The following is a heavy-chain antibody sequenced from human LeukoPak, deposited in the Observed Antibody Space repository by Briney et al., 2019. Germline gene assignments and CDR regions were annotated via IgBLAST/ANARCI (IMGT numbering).Heavy chain of an antibody. CDR1: GFTFSSNG. V-gene: IGHV3-48*04. CDR3: ARARGAGPGAHFDY. Sequence: GGSLRLSCAASGFTFSSNGMNWVRQAPGKGLEWVSYISSVGSSTVYADSVKGRFTISRDNAKSSLFLQMNSLRAEDTAVYYCARARGAGPGAHFDYWGQGTPVIVSS. D-gene: IGHD3-10*01. J-gene: IGHJ4*02. CDR2: ISSVGSST.